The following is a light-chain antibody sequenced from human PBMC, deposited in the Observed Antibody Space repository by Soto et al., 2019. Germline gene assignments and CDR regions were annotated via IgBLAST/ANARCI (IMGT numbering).Light chain of an antibody. Sequence: EIVLTQSPGTLSLSPGERATLSCRASQSVSSSYLAWYQQKPGQAPRLLIYGASRRATGIPDRFSGSGSGTDFTLTISRLEPEDFALYYCQQYGSSPVTLGQGTKVEIK. V-gene: IGKV3-20*01. CDR1: QSVSSSY. CDR3: QQYGSSPVT. J-gene: IGKJ1*01. CDR2: GAS.